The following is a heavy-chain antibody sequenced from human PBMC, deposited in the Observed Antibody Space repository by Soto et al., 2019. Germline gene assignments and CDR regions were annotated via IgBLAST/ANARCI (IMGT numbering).Heavy chain of an antibody. CDR3: AKDHYDILTGYYSQYYYYYGMDV. CDR1: GFTFSSYG. CDR2: ISYDGSNK. V-gene: IGHV3-30*18. Sequence: GGSLRLSCAASGFTFSSYGMHWVRQAPGKGLKWVAVISYDGSNKYYADSVKGRFTISRDNSKNTLYLQMNSLRAEDTAVYYCAKDHYDILTGYYSQYYYYYGMDVWGQGTTVTVSS. D-gene: IGHD3-9*01. J-gene: IGHJ6*02.